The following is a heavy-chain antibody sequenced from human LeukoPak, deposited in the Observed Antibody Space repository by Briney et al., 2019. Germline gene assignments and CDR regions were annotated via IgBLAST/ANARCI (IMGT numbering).Heavy chain of an antibody. CDR3: ARRPENSSGSQPAFAP. Sequence: ASVKVSCKASGYTFTKYGMNWVRQAPGQGLEWMGWINTNTGNPTYAQGFTGRFVFSLDTSVSTAYLEISSLKAEDTAVYYCARRPENSSGSQPAFAPWGQGPLVTVSS. CDR2: INTNTGNP. V-gene: IGHV7-4-1*02. CDR1: GYTFTKYG. J-gene: IGHJ5*02. D-gene: IGHD3-22*01.